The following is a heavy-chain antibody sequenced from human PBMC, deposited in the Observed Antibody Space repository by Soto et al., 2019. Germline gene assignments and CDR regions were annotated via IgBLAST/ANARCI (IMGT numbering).Heavy chain of an antibody. V-gene: IGHV3-7*04. CDR3: VTDYDAKGWGTY. Sequence: EVQLVESGGGLVQPGGSLRLSCAASGFSFTSYWMDWVRQAPGKGLEWVAMINEDGSEKYYVDSVKGRFTISRDNAKNSVYLEMDRLRAEDTAVYCCVTDYDAKGWGTYWGQGNLVTVSS. CDR2: INEDGSEK. D-gene: IGHD3-16*01. CDR1: GFSFTSYW. J-gene: IGHJ4*02.